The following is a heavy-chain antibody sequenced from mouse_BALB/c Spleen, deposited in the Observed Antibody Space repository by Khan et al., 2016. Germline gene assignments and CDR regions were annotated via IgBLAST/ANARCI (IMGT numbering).Heavy chain of an antibody. CDR2: IDPFNGGT. CDR3: ASSTRSYYAMDY. CDR1: GYSFTSYY. Sequence: EVQLQESGPELMKPGPSVKISCTASGYSFTSYYMHWVKQRYGKSLEWLGYIDPFNGGTSYNQTFKGKATLTVDTSSSTAYMHLSSLTSEDSAVYYGASSTRSYYAMDYWGQGTSVTVSS. V-gene: IGHV1S135*01. D-gene: IGHD1-1*01. J-gene: IGHJ4*01.